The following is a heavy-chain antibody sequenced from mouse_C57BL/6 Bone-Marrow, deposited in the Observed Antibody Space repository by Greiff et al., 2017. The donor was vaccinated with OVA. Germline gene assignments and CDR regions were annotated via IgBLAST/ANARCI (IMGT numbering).Heavy chain of an antibody. Sequence: QVHVKQPGAELVMPGASVKLSCKASGYTFTSYWMHWVKQRPGQGLEWIGEIDPSDSYTNYNQKFKGKSTLTVDKSSSTAYMQLSSLTSEDSAVYYCAPGHWGVGFAYWGQGTLVTVSA. CDR1: GYTFTSYW. CDR2: IDPSDSYT. D-gene: IGHD4-1*01. V-gene: IGHV1-69*01. CDR3: APGHWGVGFAY. J-gene: IGHJ3*01.